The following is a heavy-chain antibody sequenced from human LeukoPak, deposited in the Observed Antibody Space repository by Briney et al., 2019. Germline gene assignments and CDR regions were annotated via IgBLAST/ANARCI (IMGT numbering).Heavy chain of an antibody. CDR2: IYYSGST. Sequence: SETLSLTCTVSGGSISSSSYYWSWIRQPPGKGLEWIGYIYYSGSTNYNPSLKSRVTISVDTSKNQFSLKLSSVTAADTAVYYCARSLGISPYYYGMDIWGQGTTVTVSS. D-gene: IGHD7-27*01. CDR1: GGSISSSSYY. V-gene: IGHV4-61*01. CDR3: ARSLGISPYYYGMDI. J-gene: IGHJ6*02.